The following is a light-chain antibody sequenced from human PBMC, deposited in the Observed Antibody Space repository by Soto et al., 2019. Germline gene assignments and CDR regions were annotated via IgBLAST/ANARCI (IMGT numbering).Light chain of an antibody. CDR1: SSNIGSNT. CDR2: SNN. CDR3: AAWDDSLNGVI. Sequence: QSVLTQPPSASGTPGQRVTISCSGSSSNIGSNTVNWYQHLPGTAPKLVIYSNNQRPSGVPDRFSGSKSGTSASLAISGLQSEDEAEYYCAAWDDSLNGVIFGGGTKLTVL. J-gene: IGLJ2*01. V-gene: IGLV1-44*01.